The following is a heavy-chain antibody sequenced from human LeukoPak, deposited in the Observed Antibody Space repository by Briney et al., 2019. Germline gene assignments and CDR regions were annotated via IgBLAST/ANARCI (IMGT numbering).Heavy chain of an antibody. CDR1: GYTFTSYG. CDR2: ISAYNGNT. D-gene: IGHD4-17*01. J-gene: IGHJ6*03. Sequence: ASVKVSCKASGYTFTSYGISWVRQAPGQGLEWMGWISAYNGNTNYAQKLQGRVTMTTDTSTSTAYMELRSLRSDDTAVYYCARKVLNYGDLDYYYYMDVWGKGTTVTISS. V-gene: IGHV1-18*01. CDR3: ARKVLNYGDLDYYYYMDV.